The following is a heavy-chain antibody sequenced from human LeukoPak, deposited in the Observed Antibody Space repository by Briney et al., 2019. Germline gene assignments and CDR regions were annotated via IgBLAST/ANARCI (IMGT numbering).Heavy chain of an antibody. CDR3: ARDRVLGDAFDI. V-gene: IGHV4-61*02. J-gene: IGHJ3*02. CDR1: GGSISSGSFY. CDR2: IYTSENT. Sequence: KPSETLSLTCTVSGGSISSGSFYWTWIRQPAGKGLEWVGRIYTSENTNYNPSLKSRVTISLDTSKNQFSLKMSSVTAADTAVYYCARDRVLGDAFDIWGQGTMVTVSS. D-gene: IGHD4/OR15-4a*01.